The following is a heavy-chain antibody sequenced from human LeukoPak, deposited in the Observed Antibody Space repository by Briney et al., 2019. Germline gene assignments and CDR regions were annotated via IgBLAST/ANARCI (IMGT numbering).Heavy chain of an antibody. Sequence: PSETLSLTCTVSGGSISGSSYYWGWIRQPPGKGLEWIGYIYYSGSTNYNPSLKSRVTISVDTSKNQFSLKLSSVTAADTAVYYCARMVRGVIITGYYYYMDVWGKGTTVTISS. CDR3: ARMVRGVIITGYYYYMDV. CDR2: IYYSGST. V-gene: IGHV4-61*05. J-gene: IGHJ6*03. CDR1: GGSISGSSYY. D-gene: IGHD3-10*01.